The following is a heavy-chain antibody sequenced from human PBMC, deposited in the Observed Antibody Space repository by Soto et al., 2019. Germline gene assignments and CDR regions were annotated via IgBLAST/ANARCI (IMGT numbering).Heavy chain of an antibody. Sequence: EVQLLESGGGLVQPGGSLRLSCAASGFTFSSYAMRWVRQAPGKGLEWVSAISGSGGSTYYADSVKGRFTISRDNSKNTMYLQMNSMRAEETAVYYCSRRGRGSYYDYWGQGTLVTVSS. V-gene: IGHV3-23*01. CDR1: GFTFSSYA. CDR2: ISGSGGST. CDR3: SRRGRGSYYDY. J-gene: IGHJ4*02. D-gene: IGHD3-16*01.